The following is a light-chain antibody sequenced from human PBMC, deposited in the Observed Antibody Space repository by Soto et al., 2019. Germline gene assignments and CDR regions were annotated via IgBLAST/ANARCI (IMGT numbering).Light chain of an antibody. J-gene: IGKJ1*01. V-gene: IGKV1-5*03. CDR3: QQYNSYST. CDR1: QSISSW. Sequence: QMTQSPSTLSASVGDRVTITCRASQSISSWLAWYQQKPGKAPNLLIYKASSLESGVPSRFSGSGSGTEFTLTISSLQPDDFATYDCQQYNSYSTFGQGTKVDIK. CDR2: KAS.